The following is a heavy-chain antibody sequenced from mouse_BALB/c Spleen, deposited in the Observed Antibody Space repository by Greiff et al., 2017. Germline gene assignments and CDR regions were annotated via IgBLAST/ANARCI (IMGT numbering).Heavy chain of an antibody. Sequence: EVQLQESGPGLVKPSQSLSLTCTVTGYSITRDYAWNWIRQFPGNKLEWMGYISYSGSTSYHPSLKSRISITRDTSKNQFFLQLNSVTTEDTATYYCARSMDYWGQGTSVTVSS. CDR3: ARSMDY. CDR1: GYSITRDYA. V-gene: IGHV3-2*02. CDR2: ISYSGST. J-gene: IGHJ4*01.